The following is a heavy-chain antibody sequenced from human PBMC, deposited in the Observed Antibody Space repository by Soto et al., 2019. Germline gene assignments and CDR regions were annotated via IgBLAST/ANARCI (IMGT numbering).Heavy chain of an antibody. Sequence: QVQLVQSGAEEKKPGASVKVSCKASGSTFTSYAMHWVRQAPGQRLEWMGWINAGNGNTKYSQKFQGRVTXTWXTSASTAYMELSSLRSEDTAVYYCARDPSYYGMDVWGQGTTVTVSS. CDR3: ARDPSYYGMDV. V-gene: IGHV1-3*05. J-gene: IGHJ6*02. CDR1: GSTFTSYA. CDR2: INAGNGNT.